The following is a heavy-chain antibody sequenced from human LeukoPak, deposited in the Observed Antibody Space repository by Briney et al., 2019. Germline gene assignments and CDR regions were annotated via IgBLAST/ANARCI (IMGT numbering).Heavy chain of an antibody. CDR3: AKDDDYGDYVKAFDI. D-gene: IGHD4-17*01. CDR1: GFTFDDYA. V-gene: IGHV3-9*01. J-gene: IGHJ3*02. CDR2: ISWNSGSI. Sequence: GGSLRLSCAASGFTFDDYAMHWVRQAPGKGLEWVSGISWNSGSIGYADSVKGRFTISRDIAKNSLYLQMNSLRAEDTALYYCAKDDDYGDYVKAFDIWGQGTMVTVSS.